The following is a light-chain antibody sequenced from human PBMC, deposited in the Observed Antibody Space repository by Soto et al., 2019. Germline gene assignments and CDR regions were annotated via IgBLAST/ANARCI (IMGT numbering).Light chain of an antibody. CDR2: TAS. Sequence: DIQMTQSPSSVSASVGDRVTITCRASQGVSTWLAWYQQKPGKAPNLLIYTASSLQSGVPSRFSGSGSVTDFTLTISSLQPEEFATYYCQHTTTFPLTFGGGTKVEI. CDR3: QHTTTFPLT. V-gene: IGKV1D-12*01. CDR1: QGVSTW. J-gene: IGKJ4*01.